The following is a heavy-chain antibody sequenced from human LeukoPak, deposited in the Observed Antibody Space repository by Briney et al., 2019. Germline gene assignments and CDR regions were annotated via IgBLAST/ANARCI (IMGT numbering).Heavy chain of an antibody. V-gene: IGHV1-69*06. CDR3: ARLPPTHGYSGYGGIDY. CDR1: GGTFSSYA. J-gene: IGHJ4*02. CDR2: IIPIFGTA. Sequence: ASVKVSCKASGGTFSSYAISWVRQAPGQGLEWMGGIIPIFGTANYAQKFQGRVTITADKSTSTAYMKLSSLRSEDTAVYYCARLPPTHGYSGYGGIDYWGQGTLVTVSS. D-gene: IGHD5-12*01.